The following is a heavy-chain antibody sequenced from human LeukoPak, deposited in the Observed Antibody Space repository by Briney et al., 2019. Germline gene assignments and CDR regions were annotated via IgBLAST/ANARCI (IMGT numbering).Heavy chain of an antibody. CDR3: ARGPYSSSWQTEYYFDY. V-gene: IGHV4-34*01. D-gene: IGHD6-13*01. CDR1: GGSFSGYY. Sequence: PSETLSLTCAVYGGSFSGYYWSWIRQPPGKGLEWIGEINHSGSTNYNPSLKSRVTISVDTSKNQFSLKLSSVTAADTAVYYCARGPYSSSWQTEYYFDYWGQGTTVTVSS. CDR2: INHSGST. J-gene: IGHJ4*03.